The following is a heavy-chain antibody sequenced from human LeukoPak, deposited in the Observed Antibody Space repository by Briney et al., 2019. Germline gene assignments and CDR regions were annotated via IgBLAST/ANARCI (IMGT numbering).Heavy chain of an antibody. D-gene: IGHD5-24*01. CDR3: ARVQRDGYNRGFDY. Sequence: GGSLRLSCAASGFTVSRNYMSWVRQAPGKGLEGVSLIYSGGSTYYADSVKGRFTISRDNSKNTLYLQMNSLRAEDTAVYYCARVQRDGYNRGFDYWGQGTLVTVSS. CDR2: IYSGGST. CDR1: GFTVSRNY. J-gene: IGHJ4*02. V-gene: IGHV3-53*01.